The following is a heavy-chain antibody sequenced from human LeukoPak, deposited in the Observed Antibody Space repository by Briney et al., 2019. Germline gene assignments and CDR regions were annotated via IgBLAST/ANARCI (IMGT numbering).Heavy chain of an antibody. Sequence: GASVKVSCKASGYTFSDYYIHWVRQAPGQGLEWMGRINPNSGGTNYAQKFQGRVTMTRDTSISTAYMELSRLRSDDTALYYCARAYDILTGYYIGLQHWGQGTLVTVSS. CDR3: ARAYDILTGYYIGLQH. CDR2: INPNSGGT. J-gene: IGHJ1*01. D-gene: IGHD3-9*01. V-gene: IGHV1-2*06. CDR1: GYTFSDYY.